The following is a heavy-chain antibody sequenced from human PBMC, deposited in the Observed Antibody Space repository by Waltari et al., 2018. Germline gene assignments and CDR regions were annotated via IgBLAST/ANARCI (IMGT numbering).Heavy chain of an antibody. Sequence: QVQLQQWGAGLLKPSETLSLTCAVYGGSFSGYYWSWIRQPPGKGLEWIGEINHSGSTNYNPSLKSRVTISVDTSKNQFSLKLSSVTAADTAVYYWASGVATIKVWFVDYYYGMDVWGQGTTVTVSS. CDR1: GGSFSGYY. J-gene: IGHJ6*02. V-gene: IGHV4-34*01. CDR2: INHSGST. D-gene: IGHD5-12*01. CDR3: ASGVATIKVWFVDYYYGMDV.